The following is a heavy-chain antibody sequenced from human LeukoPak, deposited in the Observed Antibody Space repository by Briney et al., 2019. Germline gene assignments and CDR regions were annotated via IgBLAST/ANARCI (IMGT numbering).Heavy chain of an antibody. V-gene: IGHV3-30-3*01. CDR1: GFSFSSYD. J-gene: IGHJ4*02. CDR3: AREIAARRSYFDY. D-gene: IGHD6-6*01. Sequence: GGSLRLSCAASGFSFSSYDMYWVRQSPGRGLECVAVISYDGNKKSYTDSVKGRFTVSRDNSKNTLYVQMNSLRPEDTAVYYCAREIAARRSYFDYWGQGTLVTVSS. CDR2: ISYDGNKK.